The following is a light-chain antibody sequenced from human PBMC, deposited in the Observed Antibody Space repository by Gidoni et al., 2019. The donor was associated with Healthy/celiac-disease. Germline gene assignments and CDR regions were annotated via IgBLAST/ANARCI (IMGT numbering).Light chain of an antibody. CDR1: QGISSY. CDR3: VT. CDR2: AAS. V-gene: IGKV1-9*01. Sequence: DIQLTQSPSFLSASVGDRVTITCRASQGISSYLAWYQQKPGKAPKLLIYAASTLQSGVPSRFSGSGSGTEFTLTISSLQPEDFATYRGVTFGQGTRLEIK. J-gene: IGKJ5*01.